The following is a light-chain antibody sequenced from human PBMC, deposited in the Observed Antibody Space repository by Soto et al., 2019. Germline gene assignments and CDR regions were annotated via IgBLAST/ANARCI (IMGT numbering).Light chain of an antibody. CDR2: AAS. CDR1: QGISSY. Sequence: DIQLIQSPSTLSASVGGRVTITCRASQGISSYLAWYQQKPGKAPKLLIYAASSLQSGVPSRFSGSGSGTEFTLTISSLQPDDIATYYCQQCHRYLTFGQGTKVDIK. V-gene: IGKV1-5*01. CDR3: QQCHRYLT. J-gene: IGKJ1*01.